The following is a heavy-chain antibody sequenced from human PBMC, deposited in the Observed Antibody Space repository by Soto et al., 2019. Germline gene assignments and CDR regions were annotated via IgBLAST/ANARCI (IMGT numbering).Heavy chain of an antibody. CDR2: ISYSGST. CDR1: GASISSYD. V-gene: IGHV4-59*01. J-gene: IGHJ4*02. D-gene: IGHD5-12*01. CDR3: ARGTDGYNYPNFDY. Sequence: PSETLSLTCTVSGASISSYDWSWIRRPPGKGLEWIGHISYSGSTNYKPSLKSRVTISVDTSKKQFSLKLTSVTAADTAVYYCARGTDGYNYPNFDYWGQGTMVTVSS.